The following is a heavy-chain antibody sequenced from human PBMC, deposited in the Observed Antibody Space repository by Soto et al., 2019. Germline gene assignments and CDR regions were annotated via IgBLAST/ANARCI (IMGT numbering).Heavy chain of an antibody. V-gene: IGHV4-59*01. Sequence: DTLSLTCTVSGGSISSYYWSWIRQPPGKGLEWIGYIYYSGSTNYNPSLKSRVTISVDTSKNQFSLKLSSVTAADTTVYYCAREGYIAAAGTSWFDPWGQGNLVTVCS. CDR3: AREGYIAAAGTSWFDP. CDR2: IYYSGST. CDR1: GGSISSYY. D-gene: IGHD6-13*01. J-gene: IGHJ5*02.